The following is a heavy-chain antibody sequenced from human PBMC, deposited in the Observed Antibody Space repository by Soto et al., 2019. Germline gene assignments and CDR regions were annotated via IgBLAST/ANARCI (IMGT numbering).Heavy chain of an antibody. J-gene: IGHJ3*02. CDR3: ARSIAGDDFDI. CDR2: CYYSGNT. CDR1: GGSINSFY. D-gene: IGHD6-6*01. V-gene: IGHV4-59*08. Sequence: QVQLQESGPGLVKPSETLSLTCTVSGGSINSFYWSWIRQPPGQGLEWIGYCYYSGNTYYIPSLKSRVTISVDASKNHLYLRLTSVTAADSAVYYCARSIAGDDFDIWGQGTMVTVSS.